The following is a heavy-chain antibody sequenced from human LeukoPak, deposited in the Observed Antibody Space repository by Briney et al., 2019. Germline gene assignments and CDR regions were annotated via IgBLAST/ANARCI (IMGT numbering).Heavy chain of an antibody. V-gene: IGHV3-30-3*01. J-gene: IGHJ6*02. CDR2: ISYDGSNK. CDR1: GFTFSSYA. Sequence: QPGGSLRLSCAASGFTFSSYAMHWVRQAPGKGLEWVAVISYDGSNKYYADSVKGRFTISRDNSKNTLYLQMNSLRAEDTAVYYCAREFVGTDDYYYCGMDVWGQGTTVTVSS. CDR3: AREFVGTDDYYYCGMDV. D-gene: IGHD2-15*01.